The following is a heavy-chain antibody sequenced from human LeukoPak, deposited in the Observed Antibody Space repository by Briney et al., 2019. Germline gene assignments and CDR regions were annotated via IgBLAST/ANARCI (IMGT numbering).Heavy chain of an antibody. V-gene: IGHV3-23*01. J-gene: IGHJ4*02. CDR2: IGDTGVST. D-gene: IGHD6-13*01. CDR1: GXTFSNYA. CDR3: AKGAIAAAGMGGYFDY. Sequence: GGSLRLSCAASGXTFSNYAMSWVRQAPEKGLEWVSGIGDTGVSTYYTDSVKGRFTISRDKSKNTLYLQMNSLRTEDTAVYYCAKGAIAAAGMGGYFDYWGQGTLVTVSS.